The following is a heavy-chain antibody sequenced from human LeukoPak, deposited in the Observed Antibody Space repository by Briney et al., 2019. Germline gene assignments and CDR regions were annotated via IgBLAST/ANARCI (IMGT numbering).Heavy chain of an antibody. CDR2: INPNSGGT. J-gene: IGHJ4*02. CDR1: GYTFTGYY. Sequence: ASVKVSCKASGYTFTGYYMHWVRQARGQGLEWMGWINPNSGGTNYAQKFQGRVTMTRDTSISTAYMELSRLRSDDTAVYYCARDLDSSGYYYSGIDYWGQGTLVTVSS. D-gene: IGHD3-22*01. V-gene: IGHV1-2*02. CDR3: ARDLDSSGYYYSGIDY.